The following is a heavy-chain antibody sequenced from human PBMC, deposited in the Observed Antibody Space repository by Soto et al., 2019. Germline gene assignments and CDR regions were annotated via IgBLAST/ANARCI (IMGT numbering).Heavy chain of an antibody. CDR2: IWYDGNKK. CDR1: GFTFRDYG. V-gene: IGHV3-33*01. Sequence: QVQLVESGGGVVQPGRSQRLSCAASGFTFRDYGMHWVRQAPGKGLEWLAVIWYDGNKKYYADAVKGRFTISRDNSKSTVYLQMNSLRAEDTAVYYCARDIRISIRWFYVDSWGQGTLVTVSS. CDR3: ARDIRISIRWFYVDS. D-gene: IGHD6-13*01. J-gene: IGHJ4*02.